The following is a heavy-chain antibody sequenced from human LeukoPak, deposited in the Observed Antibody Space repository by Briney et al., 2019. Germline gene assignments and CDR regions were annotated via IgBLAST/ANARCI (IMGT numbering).Heavy chain of an antibody. CDR3: AKDASKLYYYYGMDV. D-gene: IGHD3-10*01. CDR1: GFTFSSYS. CDR2: ISSSSSTI. J-gene: IGHJ6*02. Sequence: GGSLRLSCAASGFTFSSYSMNWVRQAPGKGLEWVSYISSSSSTIYYADSVKGRFTISRDNSKNTLYLQMNSLRAEDTAVYYCAKDASKLYYYYGMDVWGQGTTVTVSS. V-gene: IGHV3-48*01.